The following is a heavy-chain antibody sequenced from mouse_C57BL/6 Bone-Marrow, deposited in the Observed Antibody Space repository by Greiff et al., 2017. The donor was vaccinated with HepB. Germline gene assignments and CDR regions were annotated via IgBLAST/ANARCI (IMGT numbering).Heavy chain of an antibody. CDR1: GFNIKDDY. D-gene: IGHD1-1*01. CDR3: TTYYPYDFDY. CDR2: IDPENGDT. V-gene: IGHV14-4*01. J-gene: IGHJ2*01. Sequence: VQLQQSGAELVRPGASVKLSCTASGFNIKDDYMHWVKQRPEQGLEWIGWIDPENGDTEYASKFQGKATITADTSSNTAYLQLSSLTSEDTAVYYCTTYYPYDFDYWGQGTTLTVSS.